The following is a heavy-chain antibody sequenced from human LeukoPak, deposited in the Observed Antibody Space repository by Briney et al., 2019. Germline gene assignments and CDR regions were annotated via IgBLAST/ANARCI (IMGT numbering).Heavy chain of an antibody. CDR3: ARSGYDYGDAATDY. V-gene: IGHV1-2*02. J-gene: IGHJ4*02. CDR1: GYTFTGYY. D-gene: IGHD4-17*01. CDR2: INPNSGGT. Sequence: ASVKVSCKASGYTFTGYYMHWVRQAPGQGLEWMGWINPNSGGTNYAQKFQGRVTMTRDTSISTAYMELSRLRFDDTAVYYCARSGYDYGDAATDYWGQGTLVTVSS.